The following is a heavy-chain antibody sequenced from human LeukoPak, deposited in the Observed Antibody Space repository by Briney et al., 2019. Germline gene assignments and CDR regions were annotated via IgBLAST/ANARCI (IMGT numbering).Heavy chain of an antibody. D-gene: IGHD1-1*01. Sequence: GGSLRLSCAASGFTFSGYGMHWVRQAPGKGLEWVAVISYDGSNKYYADSVKGRFTISRDNSKNTLYLQMNSLRAEDTAVYYCAKAQYNWNDVDYYYYYGMDVWGQGTTVTVSS. V-gene: IGHV3-30*18. CDR1: GFTFSGYG. CDR2: ISYDGSNK. J-gene: IGHJ6*02. CDR3: AKAQYNWNDVDYYYYYGMDV.